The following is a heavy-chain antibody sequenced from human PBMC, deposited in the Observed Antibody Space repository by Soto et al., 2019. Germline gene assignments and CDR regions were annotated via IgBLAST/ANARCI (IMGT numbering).Heavy chain of an antibody. CDR1: GGTFSSYA. CDR3: ARHSGSFLNYYYYYGMDV. CDR2: IIPIFGTA. D-gene: IGHD1-26*01. Sequence: GASVKVSCKASGGTFSSYAISWVRQAPGQGLEWMGGIIPIFGTANYAQKFQGRVTITADESTSTAYMELSSLISEDTAVYYFARHSGSFLNYYYYYGMDVWGQGTTVTVSS. V-gene: IGHV1-69*13. J-gene: IGHJ6*02.